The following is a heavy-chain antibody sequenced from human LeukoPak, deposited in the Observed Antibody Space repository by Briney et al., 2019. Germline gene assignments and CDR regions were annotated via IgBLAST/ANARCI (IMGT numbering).Heavy chain of an antibody. V-gene: IGHV1-2*02. Sequence: ASVKVSCKASGYTFTGYYMHWVRQAPGQGLEWMGWINPNSGGTNYAQKFQGRVTMTRDTSISTAHMELSRLRSDDTAVYYCARGYYDSSGYYKDYWGQGTLVTVSS. D-gene: IGHD3-22*01. CDR2: INPNSGGT. CDR1: GYTFTGYY. J-gene: IGHJ4*02. CDR3: ARGYYDSSGYYKDY.